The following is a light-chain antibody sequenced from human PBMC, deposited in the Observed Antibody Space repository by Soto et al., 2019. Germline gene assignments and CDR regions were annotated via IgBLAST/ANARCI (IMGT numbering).Light chain of an antibody. Sequence: QSVLTQPPSASGTPGQRVTISCSGSSSNIGSNYVYWYRQLPGTAPKLLIYRNNQRPSGVPVRFSGSMSGTSASLAISGLRCEDEADYYCAAWDDSLSGALFGGGTQLTVL. V-gene: IGLV1-47*01. J-gene: IGLJ7*01. CDR2: RNN. CDR1: SSNIGSNY. CDR3: AAWDDSLSGAL.